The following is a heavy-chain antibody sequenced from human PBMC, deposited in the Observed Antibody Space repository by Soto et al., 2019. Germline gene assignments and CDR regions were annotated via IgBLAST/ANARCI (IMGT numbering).Heavy chain of an antibody. J-gene: IGHJ4*02. D-gene: IGHD3-10*01. CDR1: GGSISSSSYY. Sequence: QLQLQESGPGLVKPSEKLSLTCTVSGGSISSSSYYWGWIRQPPGKGLEWIGSIYYSGSTYYNPSLKSRVTISVDTSKDQCSLRLSSVTAADTAVDYCAGRITMVRGVIKYWGQGTLVTVSS. CDR2: IYYSGST. V-gene: IGHV4-39*01. CDR3: AGRITMVRGVIKY.